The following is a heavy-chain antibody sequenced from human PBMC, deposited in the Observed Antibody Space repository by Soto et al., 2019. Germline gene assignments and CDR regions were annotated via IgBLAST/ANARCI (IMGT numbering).Heavy chain of an antibody. CDR2: IYYSGST. J-gene: IGHJ2*01. CDR1: GGSIRSGGYY. V-gene: IGHV4-31*03. D-gene: IGHD4-17*01. Sequence: PSETLSLTSTFSGGSIRSGGYYWSWIRQHPGKGLEWIGYIYYSGSTYYNPSLKSRVTISVDTSKNQFSLKLSSVTAADTAVYYCARTATVTTTNWYFDLWGRGTLVTVSS. CDR3: ARTATVTTTNWYFDL.